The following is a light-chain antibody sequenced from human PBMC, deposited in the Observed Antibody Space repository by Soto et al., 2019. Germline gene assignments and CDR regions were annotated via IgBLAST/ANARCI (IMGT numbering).Light chain of an antibody. CDR2: GAS. CDR3: QQYNNWPSIT. Sequence: EIVMTQSPATLSVSPGERYTLSCRASQSVSSNLSWYQQKPGQAPRLLIYGASTRATGIPARFSGSGSGTEFSLTISSLQSEDFAVYYCQQYNNWPSITFGQGTRLDIK. CDR1: QSVSSN. J-gene: IGKJ5*01. V-gene: IGKV3-15*01.